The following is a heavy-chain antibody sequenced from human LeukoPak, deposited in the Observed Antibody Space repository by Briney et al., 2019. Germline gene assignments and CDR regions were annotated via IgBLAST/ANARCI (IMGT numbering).Heavy chain of an antibody. D-gene: IGHD2-15*01. CDR3: ARGGNIVVDPVGFDY. J-gene: IGHJ4*02. V-gene: IGHV3-33*01. CDR1: GFTFSSYG. Sequence: GRSLRLSCAASGFTFSSYGMHWVRQAPGKGLEWVAVIWYDGSNKYYADSVKGRFTISRDNSKNTLYPQMNSLRAEDTAVYYCARGGNIVVDPVGFDYWGQGTLVTVSS. CDR2: IWYDGSNK.